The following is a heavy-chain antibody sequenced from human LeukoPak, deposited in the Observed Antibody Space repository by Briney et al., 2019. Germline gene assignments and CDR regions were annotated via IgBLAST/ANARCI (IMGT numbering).Heavy chain of an antibody. CDR3: SGDPNGDYIGAFEI. D-gene: IGHD4-17*01. CDR1: GFTFSSYA. V-gene: IGHV3-23*01. Sequence: GGSLRLSFAASGFTFSSYAMSWVRQAPGKGLEWVSAISGSGGSTYYADSVKGRFTISRDNSKNTLYLQMSSLRAEDTAIYYCSGDPNGDYIGAFEIWGQGTMVTVSS. CDR2: ISGSGGST. J-gene: IGHJ3*02.